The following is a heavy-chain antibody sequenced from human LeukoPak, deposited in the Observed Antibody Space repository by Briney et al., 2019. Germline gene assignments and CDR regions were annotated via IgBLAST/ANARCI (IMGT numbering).Heavy chain of an antibody. CDR2: ISYDGSNK. V-gene: IGHV3-30*18. CDR1: GFTFSSYG. Sequence: GGSLRLSCAASGFTFSSYGMQWVRQAPGKGLEWVAVISYDGSNKYYADSVKGRFTISRDNSKNTLDLLMNSLRTEDTAVYYCAKDYKWGYGYHFDYWGQGTLVTVSS. J-gene: IGHJ4*02. CDR3: AKDYKWGYGYHFDY. D-gene: IGHD5-18*01.